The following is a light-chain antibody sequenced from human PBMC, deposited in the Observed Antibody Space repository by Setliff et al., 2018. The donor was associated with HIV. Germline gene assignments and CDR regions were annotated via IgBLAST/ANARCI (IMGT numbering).Light chain of an antibody. CDR3: NSYTTSGTRV. CDR1: SSDVGGYSY. CDR2: EVT. J-gene: IGLJ1*01. Sequence: QSALTQPASVSGSPGQSIIISCTGTSSDVGGYSYVSWYQQHPGKAPKLIIYEVTNRPSGVSDRFSGSKSVNTASLTISGLQTEDEADYYCNSYTTSGTRVFGTGTKVTVL. V-gene: IGLV2-14*01.